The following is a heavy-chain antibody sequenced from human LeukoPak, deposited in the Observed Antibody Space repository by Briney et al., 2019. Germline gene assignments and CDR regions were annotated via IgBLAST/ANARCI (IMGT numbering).Heavy chain of an antibody. J-gene: IGHJ4*02. CDR1: EFHFDAYA. Sequence: GGSLRLSCAASEFHFDAYAMHLVRQAPGKGLEWVSGISWNSGKMAYADSVKGRFTISRDNAENSLYLQMTSLRPEDMALYYCARSADFWSGLDFWGQGTLVTVSS. CDR2: ISWNSGKM. CDR3: ARSADFWSGLDF. D-gene: IGHD3-3*01. V-gene: IGHV3-9*03.